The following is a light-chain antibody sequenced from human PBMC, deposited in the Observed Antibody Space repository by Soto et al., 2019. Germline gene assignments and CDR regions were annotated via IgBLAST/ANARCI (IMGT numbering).Light chain of an antibody. V-gene: IGLV2-14*01. Sequence: QSALTQPASVSGSPGQSITISCTGTSSDVGGYNYVSWYQQHPGKAPKLMIYDVSNRPSGVSNRCSGSKSGNTASLTISGLQAGVDADYYCSSYASRSTMVFGGGTKLTF. CDR3: SSYASRSTMV. J-gene: IGLJ2*01. CDR1: SSDVGGYNY. CDR2: DVS.